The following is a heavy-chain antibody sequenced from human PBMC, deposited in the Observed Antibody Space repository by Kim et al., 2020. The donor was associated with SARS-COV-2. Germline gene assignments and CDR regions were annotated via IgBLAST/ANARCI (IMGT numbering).Heavy chain of an antibody. CDR1: GYTFTSYS. CDR3: ARAQGMVTPIDY. D-gene: IGHD5-18*01. Sequence: ASVKVSCKASGYTFTSYSMHWVRQAPGQGLEWMGIINPSGGSTSYAQKFQGRVTMTRDTSTSTVYMELSSLRSEDTAVYYCARAQGMVTPIDYWGQGTLVTVSS. J-gene: IGHJ4*02. V-gene: IGHV1-46*01. CDR2: INPSGGST.